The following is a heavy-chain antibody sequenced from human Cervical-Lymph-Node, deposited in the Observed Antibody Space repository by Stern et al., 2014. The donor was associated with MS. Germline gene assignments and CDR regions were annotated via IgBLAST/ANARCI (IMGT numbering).Heavy chain of an antibody. CDR2: ITPVFGTT. CDR3: ARGGGLVGYFDY. Sequence: VQLVQSGAEVKKTGSSVKVSCKASGDTFSSYAINWVRQVPGHGLEWMVGITPVFGTTNYAQKFQGRVTITADKSTNTAYMELMTLRSEDTAVYYCARGGGLVGYFDYWGQGTLVSVSS. J-gene: IGHJ4*02. CDR1: GDTFSSYA. D-gene: IGHD1-26*01. V-gene: IGHV1-69*06.